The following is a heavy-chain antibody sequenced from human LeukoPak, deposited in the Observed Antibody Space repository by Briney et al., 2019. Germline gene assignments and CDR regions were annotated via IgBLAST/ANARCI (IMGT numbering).Heavy chain of an antibody. J-gene: IGHJ5*02. D-gene: IGHD6-13*01. V-gene: IGHV5-51*01. Sequence: GESLKISCKGSGYSFTSYWIGWVRPIPGKGLEGMGIIYPGDSDTRYSPSFQGQVTISADKSISTAYLQWSSLKASDTAMYYCARLTLDSSSWYSNWFDPWGQGTLVTVSS. CDR2: IYPGDSDT. CDR3: ARLTLDSSSWYSNWFDP. CDR1: GYSFTSYW.